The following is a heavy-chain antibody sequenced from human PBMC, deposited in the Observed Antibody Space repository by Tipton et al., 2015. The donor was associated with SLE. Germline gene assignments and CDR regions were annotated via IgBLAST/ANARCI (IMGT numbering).Heavy chain of an antibody. D-gene: IGHD3-10*01. CDR3: ARGVVQGVPFDY. V-gene: IGHV4-61*09. J-gene: IGHJ4*02. CDR2: IYTSGST. CDR1: GGSISSTSYY. Sequence: TLSLTCTVSGGSISSTSYYWPWIRQPAGKGLEWIGHIYTSGSTNYNPSLKSRVTISIDTSKNQFSLKLSSVTAADTAVYYCARGVVQGVPFDYWGQGTLVTVSS.